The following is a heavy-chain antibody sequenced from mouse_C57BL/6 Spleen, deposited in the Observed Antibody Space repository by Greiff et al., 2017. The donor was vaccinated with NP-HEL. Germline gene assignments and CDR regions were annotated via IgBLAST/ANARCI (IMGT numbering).Heavy chain of an antibody. V-gene: IGHV1-80*01. CDR1: GYAFSSYW. CDR2: IYPGDGDT. J-gene: IGHJ4*01. CDR3: ARWDDYDAGYAMDY. Sequence: VKLVESGAELVKPGASVKISCKASGYAFSSYWMNWVKQRPGKGLEWIGQIYPGDGDTNYNGKFKGKATLTADKSSSTAYMQLSSLTSEDSAVYFCARWDDYDAGYAMDYWGQGTSVTVSS. D-gene: IGHD2-4*01.